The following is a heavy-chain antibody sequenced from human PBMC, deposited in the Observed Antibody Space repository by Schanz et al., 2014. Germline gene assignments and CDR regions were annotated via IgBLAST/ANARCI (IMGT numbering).Heavy chain of an antibody. CDR3: ARDFDDRRGYGSGYCLGDCMDV. CDR2: IWSDGSTK. CDR1: GFAFSVYG. V-gene: IGHV3-33*01. Sequence: QVQMVESGGGVVQPGRSLRLSCAASGFAFSVYGMHWVRQAPGKGPEWVAVIWSDGSTKYCADSVKGRFTISRDNAKNSLYLQMNSLRAEDTAVYYCARDFDDRRGYGSGYCLGDCMDVWGQGTTVTVSS. J-gene: IGHJ6*02. D-gene: IGHD3-10*01.